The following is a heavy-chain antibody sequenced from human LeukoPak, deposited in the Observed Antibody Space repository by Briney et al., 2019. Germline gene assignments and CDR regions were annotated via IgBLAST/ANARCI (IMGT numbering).Heavy chain of an antibody. CDR1: GFTFSSYS. V-gene: IGHV3-48*01. CDR2: ISSSSSTI. CDR3: ARDQNYGDYSLDY. J-gene: IGHJ4*02. D-gene: IGHD4-17*01. Sequence: GGSLGLSCAASGFTFSSYSMNWVRQAPGKGLEWVSYISSSSSTIYYADSVKGRFTISRDNAKNSLYLQMNSLRAEDTAVYYCARDQNYGDYSLDYWGQGTLVTVSS.